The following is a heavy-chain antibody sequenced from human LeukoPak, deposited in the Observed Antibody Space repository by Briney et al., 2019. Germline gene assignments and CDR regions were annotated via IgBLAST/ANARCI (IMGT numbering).Heavy chain of an antibody. D-gene: IGHD1-26*01. Sequence: PGGSLRLSCAASGFTFRSYWMHWVRQAPGKGLVWVSRISSDGSSTIYADSVKGRFTMSRENAYNTLYLQMNSLRGEDTAVYYCARQWELPAAYYMDVWGKGTTVTVSS. V-gene: IGHV3-74*01. J-gene: IGHJ6*03. CDR2: ISSDGSST. CDR3: ARQWELPAAYYMDV. CDR1: GFTFRSYW.